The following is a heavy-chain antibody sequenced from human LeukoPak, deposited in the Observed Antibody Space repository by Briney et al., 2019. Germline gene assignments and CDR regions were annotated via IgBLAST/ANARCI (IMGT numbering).Heavy chain of an antibody. CDR1: GFTFSSYS. J-gene: IGHJ6*02. Sequence: PGGSLRLSCAASGFTFSSYSMNWVRQAPGKGLEWVSSISSSSSYIYYADSVKGRFTISRDNAKNSLYLQMNSLRAEDTAVYYCARVGSVIYGMDVWGQGTTVTVSS. V-gene: IGHV3-21*01. D-gene: IGHD3-10*01. CDR2: ISSSSSYI. CDR3: ARVGSVIYGMDV.